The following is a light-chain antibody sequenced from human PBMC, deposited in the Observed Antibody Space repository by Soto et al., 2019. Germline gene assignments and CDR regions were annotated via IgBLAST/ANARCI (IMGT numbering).Light chain of an antibody. J-gene: IGLJ3*02. CDR3: AAWDARLDGVV. V-gene: IGLV1-44*01. CDR1: SSNIGANT. Sequence: QSVLTQPPSASGTPGQTVTISCSGSSSNIGANTVNWFQHRPGTAPKLLIYSNNQRPSGVPDRVSGSKSGTSVTLAISGLQSEDEADYYCAAWDARLDGVVFGGGTKLTVL. CDR2: SNN.